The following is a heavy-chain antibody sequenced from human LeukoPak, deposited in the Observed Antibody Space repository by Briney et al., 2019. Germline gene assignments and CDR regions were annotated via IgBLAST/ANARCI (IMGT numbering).Heavy chain of an antibody. J-gene: IGHJ6*03. CDR3: ARRGRCSGGSCYFGVYYYYYMDV. CDR1: GFTFSSYE. V-gene: IGHV3-48*03. CDR2: ISSSGSTI. D-gene: IGHD2-15*01. Sequence: GGSLRLSCAASGFTFSSYEMNWVRQAPGKGLEWVSYISSSGSTIYYADSVKGRFTISGDNAKNSLYLQMNSLRAEDTAVYYCARRGRCSGGSCYFGVYYYYYMDVWGKGTTVTISS.